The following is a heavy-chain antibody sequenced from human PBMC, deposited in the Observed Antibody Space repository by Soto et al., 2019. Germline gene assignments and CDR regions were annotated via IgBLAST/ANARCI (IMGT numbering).Heavy chain of an antibody. CDR3: ARDERDSCSGGDCFYFDY. CDR1: GYTFTGYY. V-gene: IGHV1-18*04. Sequence: ASVKVSCKASGYTFTGYYVHWVRQAPGQGLEWLGWISTYNGNTNSAPRLQGRLTLTTDTSTNTAYMELRSLTSDDTAVYYCARDERDSCSGGDCFYFDYWGQGTLVTVSS. CDR2: ISTYNGNT. J-gene: IGHJ4*02. D-gene: IGHD2-21*02.